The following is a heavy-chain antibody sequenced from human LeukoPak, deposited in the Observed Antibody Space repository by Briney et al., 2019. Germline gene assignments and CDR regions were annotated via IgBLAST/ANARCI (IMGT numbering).Heavy chain of an antibody. D-gene: IGHD4-17*01. CDR2: ISGGGETT. CDR1: GFTFNNYA. Sequence: PGGSLRLSCAASGFTFNNYAMNWVRQAPGKGLEWVSSISGGGETTYYADSAKGRFTISRDNSQNTLYLQMNSLRAEDTAVYYCARDYADYVGYFFFDYWGQGTLVTASP. CDR3: ARDYADYVGYFFFDY. V-gene: IGHV3-23*01. J-gene: IGHJ4*02.